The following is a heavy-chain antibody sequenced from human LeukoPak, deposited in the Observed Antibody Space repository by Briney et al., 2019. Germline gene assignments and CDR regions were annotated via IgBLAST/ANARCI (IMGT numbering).Heavy chain of an antibody. J-gene: IGHJ4*02. CDR3: AKDFRYSSGWCFDY. CDR1: GFTFSSYS. Sequence: PGGSLRLSCAASGFTFSSYSMNWVRQAPGRGLEWVSAISGSGGSTYYADSVKGRFTISRDNSKNTLYLQMNSLRAEDTAVYYCAKDFRYSSGWCFDYWGQGTLVTVSS. CDR2: ISGSGGST. V-gene: IGHV3-23*01. D-gene: IGHD6-19*01.